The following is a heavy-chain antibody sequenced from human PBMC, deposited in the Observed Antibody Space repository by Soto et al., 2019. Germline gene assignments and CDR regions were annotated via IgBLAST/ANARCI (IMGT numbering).Heavy chain of an antibody. J-gene: IGHJ5*02. V-gene: IGHV4-39*01. CDR2: IYYSGST. CDR3: AGAFYWFDP. D-gene: IGHD3-16*01. Sequence: QLQLQESGPGLVKPSETLSLTCTVSGGSITSVGSYWVWIRQPPVKGLEWIGSIYYSGSTYYNPSLKSRVTISVDTSKSQLSLKLSSVTAADTAVYYCAGAFYWFDPWGQGTLVTVSS. CDR1: GGSITSVGSY.